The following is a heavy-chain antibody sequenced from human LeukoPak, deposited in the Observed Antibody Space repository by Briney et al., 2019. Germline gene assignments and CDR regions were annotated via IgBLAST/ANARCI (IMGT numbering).Heavy chain of an antibody. CDR1: AGSFISSSHH. CDR2: VYYGRTT. V-gene: IGHV4-39*02. Sequence: PSETLSLTCTVSAGSFISSSHHWGWIRQSPGKGLEWIGSVYYGRTTYYNPSLDGRVIVSLDTSANQFSLQLNSVTAADTAVYYCAREPDELLNFDYWGQGTLVTVSS. D-gene: IGHD2-15*01. CDR3: AREPDELLNFDY. J-gene: IGHJ4*02.